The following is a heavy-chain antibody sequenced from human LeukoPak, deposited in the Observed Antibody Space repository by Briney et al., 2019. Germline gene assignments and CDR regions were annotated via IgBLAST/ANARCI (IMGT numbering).Heavy chain of an antibody. CDR1: GGSISSYY. Sequence: SETLSLTCTVSGGSISSYYWSWIRQPPGKGLEWIGVFHYSGSTNYNPSLKSRVTFSLDTSKNQFSLKLNSVTAADTAVYYCARVPKGLGYFNYWGQGTLVTVSS. CDR3: ARVPKGLGYFNY. D-gene: IGHD3-16*01. V-gene: IGHV4-59*01. J-gene: IGHJ4*02. CDR2: FHYSGST.